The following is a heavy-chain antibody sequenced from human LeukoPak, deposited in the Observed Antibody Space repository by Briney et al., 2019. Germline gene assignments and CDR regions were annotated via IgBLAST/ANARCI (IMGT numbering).Heavy chain of an antibody. CDR3: MTRTD. Sequence: GSLRLSCAASGFTFSDYYMSWIRQPPGEGLEWIGEINPGGGTNYNPSLKSRVTMSVDTSKNHFSLKLSSVTAADTAVYYCMTRTDWGQGTLVTVSS. V-gene: IGHV4-34*08. CDR2: INPGGGT. D-gene: IGHD1-14*01. CDR1: GFTFSDYY. J-gene: IGHJ4*02.